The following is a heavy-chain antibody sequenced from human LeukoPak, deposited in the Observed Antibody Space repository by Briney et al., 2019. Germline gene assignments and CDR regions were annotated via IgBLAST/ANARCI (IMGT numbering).Heavy chain of an antibody. Sequence: PRGSLRLSCAAPGFCFSIYAMYWVRQAPGEGLEWVSLIIGNGRDIRYADSVKGRVTISRDNSKNTLYLQMNSLRAEDTAVYFCAKDLTPDGLYELDSWGQGTLVTVSS. J-gene: IGHJ4*02. D-gene: IGHD5/OR15-5a*01. CDR1: GFCFSIYA. V-gene: IGHV3-23*01. CDR3: AKDLTPDGLYELDS. CDR2: IIGNGRDI.